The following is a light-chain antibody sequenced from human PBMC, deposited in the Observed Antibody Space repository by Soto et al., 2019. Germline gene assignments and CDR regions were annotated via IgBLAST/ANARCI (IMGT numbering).Light chain of an antibody. Sequence: QSALTQPASVSGSPGQSITISCTGTSSDVGSYNLVSWYQQHPGKAPKLMIYEGSKRPSGVSNRFSGSKSGNTASRTISGLQAEDEAADYCCSYAGSSTYVFGTGTKLTVL. J-gene: IGLJ1*01. CDR3: CSYAGSSTYV. CDR2: EGS. CDR1: SSDVGSYNL. V-gene: IGLV2-23*01.